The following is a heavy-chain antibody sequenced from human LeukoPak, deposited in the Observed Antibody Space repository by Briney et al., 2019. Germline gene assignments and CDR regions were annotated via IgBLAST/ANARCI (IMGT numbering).Heavy chain of an antibody. CDR2: IYPGDSDT. Sequence: HGESLKISCKGSGYSFTSYWIGWVRQMPGKGLEWMGIIYPGDSDTRYSPSFRGQVTISADKSISTAYLQWSSLKASDTAIYYCARHAGGNVPTLTYYFDYWGRGTLVTVSS. V-gene: IGHV5-51*01. J-gene: IGHJ4*02. D-gene: IGHD4-23*01. CDR3: ARHAGGNVPTLTYYFDY. CDR1: GYSFTSYW.